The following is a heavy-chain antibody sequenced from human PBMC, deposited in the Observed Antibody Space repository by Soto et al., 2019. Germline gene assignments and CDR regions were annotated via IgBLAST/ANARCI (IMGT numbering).Heavy chain of an antibody. CDR1: GFTVSGNY. Sequence: GGSLRLSCAASGFTVSGNYMNWVRQAPGKGLEWVSVIFSGGGTYYADSVKGRFTISRDNSKNTLYLQMNSLRAEDTAIYYCAKASGGSYPGSRVFDFWGQGTRVTVSS. CDR2: IFSGGGT. CDR3: AKASGGSYPGSRVFDF. V-gene: IGHV3-53*01. D-gene: IGHD1-26*01. J-gene: IGHJ4*02.